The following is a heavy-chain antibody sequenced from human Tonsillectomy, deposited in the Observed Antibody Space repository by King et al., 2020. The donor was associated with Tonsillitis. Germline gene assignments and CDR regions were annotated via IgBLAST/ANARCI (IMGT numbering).Heavy chain of an antibody. V-gene: IGHV4-59*01. J-gene: IGHJ4*02. CDR1: GVSISSYY. CDR2: IYNSGST. Sequence: QLQESGPGLVKPSETLSLTCTVSGVSISSYYWSWVRQPPGKGLEWIGYIYNSGSTNYNPSLRSRVTISVDTSKNHFSLLLSSVTAADTAVYYCARAASTLGVVMPFDYWGQGTLVTVSS. CDR3: ARAASTLGVVMPFDY. D-gene: IGHD3-3*01.